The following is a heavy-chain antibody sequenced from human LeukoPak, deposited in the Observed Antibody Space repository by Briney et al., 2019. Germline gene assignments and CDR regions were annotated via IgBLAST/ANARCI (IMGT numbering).Heavy chain of an antibody. J-gene: IGHJ4*02. CDR3: ARAHYYDSSFTRSYFYY. CDR1: GGSISSGVYY. Sequence: PSETLFLTCTVSGGSISSGVYYWSWIRQHPGKSLEWIGYIYYSGSTYYNPSLKSRVTISVDTSKNQFSLKLSSVTAADTAVYYCARAHYYDSSFTRSYFYYWGQGTLVTVSS. V-gene: IGHV4-31*03. CDR2: IYYSGST. D-gene: IGHD3-22*01.